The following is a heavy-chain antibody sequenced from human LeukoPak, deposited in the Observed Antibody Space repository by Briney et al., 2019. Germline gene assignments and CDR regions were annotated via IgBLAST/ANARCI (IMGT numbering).Heavy chain of an antibody. V-gene: IGHV3-7*04. D-gene: IGHD5-24*01. CDR3: TRVGYIDEGIDY. J-gene: IGHJ4*02. CDR2: IKQDGSKK. CDR1: GFPFSSYW. Sequence: GGSLRLSCVASGFPFSSYWMTWVRQAPGKGLEWVANIKQDGSKKSYVDSVKGRFTISRDNAKNSLYLQMNCLRAEDTAIYYCTRVGYIDEGIDYWGQGTLVTVSS.